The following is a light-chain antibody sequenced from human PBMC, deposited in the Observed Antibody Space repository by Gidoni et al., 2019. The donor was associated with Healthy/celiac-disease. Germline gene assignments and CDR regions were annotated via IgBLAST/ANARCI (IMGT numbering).Light chain of an antibody. V-gene: IGKV3-20*01. CDR1: LSVSSSY. J-gene: IGKJ1*01. CDR2: GAS. CDR3: QQYCSSPRT. Sequence: IVFTPSPGTLLLSPGERATLSCRASLSVSSSYLAWYQQKPGQAPRLLIYGASSMATGVPDRFSGSGSGTDFTLTISRLEPEDFAVYYCQQYCSSPRTFGQGTKVKIK.